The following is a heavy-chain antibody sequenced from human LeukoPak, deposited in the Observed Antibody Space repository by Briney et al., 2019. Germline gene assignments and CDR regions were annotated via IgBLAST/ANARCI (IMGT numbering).Heavy chain of an antibody. CDR2: IYHSGST. V-gene: IGHV4-38-2*02. CDR1: GYSISSGYY. D-gene: IGHD3-10*01. CDR3: ARDRGSGSYYPFGY. Sequence: SETLSLTCTVSGYSISSGYYWGWIRQPPGKGLEWIGSIYHSGSTYYNPSLKSRVTISVDTSKNQLSLKLCSVTAADTAVYYCARDRGSGSYYPFGYWGQGTLVTVSS. J-gene: IGHJ4*02.